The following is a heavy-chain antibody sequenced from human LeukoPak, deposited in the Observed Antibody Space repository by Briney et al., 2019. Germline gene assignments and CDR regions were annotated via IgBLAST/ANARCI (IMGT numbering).Heavy chain of an antibody. J-gene: IGHJ4*02. CDR2: IYYSGST. V-gene: IGHV4-59*01. CDR1: GGSISSYY. D-gene: IGHD3-10*01. Sequence: SETLPLTCTVSGGSISSYYWSWIRQPPGKGLEWIGYIYYSGSTNYNPSLKSRVTISVDTSKNQFSLKLSSVTAADTAVYYCARSKVGFLFDYWGQGTLVTVSS. CDR3: ARSKVGFLFDY.